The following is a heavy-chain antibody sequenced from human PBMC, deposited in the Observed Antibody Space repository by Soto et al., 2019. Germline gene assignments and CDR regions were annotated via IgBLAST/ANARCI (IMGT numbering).Heavy chain of an antibody. J-gene: IGHJ6*02. D-gene: IGHD3-16*01. V-gene: IGHV5-10-1*01. CDR1: GYTFSTYW. CDR2: IDPSDSYT. Sequence: PGESLKISCEGSGYTFSTYWISWVRQMPEKGLAWMGRIDPSDSYTKYSPSFQGHVSISADKSINTAYLQWNSLKASDTAIYYCARHTVAKYYEYLWGSYNEDAPYGMDVWGQGTTVTVSS. CDR3: ARHTVAKYYEYLWGSYNEDAPYGMDV.